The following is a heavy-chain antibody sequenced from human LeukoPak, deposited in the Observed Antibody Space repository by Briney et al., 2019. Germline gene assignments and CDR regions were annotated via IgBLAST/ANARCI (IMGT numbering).Heavy chain of an antibody. D-gene: IGHD6-19*01. Sequence: PSETLSLTCAVYGGSFRGYYWSWIRQPPGKGLEWIGEINHRGSTNYNPSLKSRVTISVDTSKNQVALKLSSVAGADTAGYYCARPTLSSGWSLGAFDMWGQGTMVTVSS. J-gene: IGHJ3*02. CDR1: GGSFRGYY. CDR3: ARPTLSSGWSLGAFDM. V-gene: IGHV4-34*01. CDR2: INHRGST.